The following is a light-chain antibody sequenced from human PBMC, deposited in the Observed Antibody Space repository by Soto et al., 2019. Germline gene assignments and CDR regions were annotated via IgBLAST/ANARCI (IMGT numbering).Light chain of an antibody. CDR1: QSLGTN. CDR3: QQYNDWPPYT. Sequence: EIVMTQSPATLPVSPGERVTLSCRASQSLGTNLAWYQQRPGQAPRLLIYGASTRAAGIPPRFSGGGSGTEFTLTISSVQSEDFVVYYCQQYNDWPPYTFGQGTKLEIK. CDR2: GAS. J-gene: IGKJ2*01. V-gene: IGKV3-15*01.